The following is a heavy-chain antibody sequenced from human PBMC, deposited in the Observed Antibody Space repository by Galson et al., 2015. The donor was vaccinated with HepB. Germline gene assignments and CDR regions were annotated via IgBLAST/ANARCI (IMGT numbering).Heavy chain of an antibody. CDR2: ISSSSSTI. CDR3: ARDRYSSGWYYYYGMDV. CDR1: GFTFSSYS. J-gene: IGHJ6*02. V-gene: IGHV3-48*02. D-gene: IGHD6-19*01. Sequence: SLRLSCAASGFTFSSYSMNWVRQAPGKGLEWVSYISSSSSTIYYADSVKGRFTISRDNAKNSLYLQMNSLRDEDTAVYYCARDRYSSGWYYYYGMDVWGQGTTVTVSS.